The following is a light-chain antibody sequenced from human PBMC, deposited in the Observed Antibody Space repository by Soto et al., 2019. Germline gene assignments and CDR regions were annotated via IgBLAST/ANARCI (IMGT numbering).Light chain of an antibody. Sequence: QSVLTQPPSVSGAPGQRVTISCTGSSSNIGAGYDVHWYQQLPGTAPKLLIYANINRPSGLPDRFSGSRSGPSASLAITGLQAEDEGDYYCQSYDSSLSGSLFGGGTKLTVL. V-gene: IGLV1-40*01. CDR1: SSNIGAGYD. CDR3: QSYDSSLSGSL. CDR2: ANI. J-gene: IGLJ2*01.